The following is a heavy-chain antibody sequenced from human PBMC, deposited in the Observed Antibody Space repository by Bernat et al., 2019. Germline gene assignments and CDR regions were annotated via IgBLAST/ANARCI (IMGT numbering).Heavy chain of an antibody. V-gene: IGHV4-39*01. CDR3: AGQISGVYYDRSGYCMDI. CDR1: GGSISSSSYY. CDR2: IYYSGST. D-gene: IGHD3-22*01. J-gene: IGHJ3*02. Sequence: QLQLQESGPGLVKPSETLSLTCTVSGGSISSSSYYWGWIRQPPGKGLEWIGSIYYSGSTYYNPSLESRVTISVDTSKNQVSLKLSSVTAADTAVYYCAGQISGVYYDRSGYCMDIWGQGTMVTVS.